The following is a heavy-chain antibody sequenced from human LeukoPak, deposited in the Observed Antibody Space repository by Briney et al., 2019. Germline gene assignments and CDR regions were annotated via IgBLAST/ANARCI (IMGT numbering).Heavy chain of an antibody. V-gene: IGHV3-21*01. CDR3: AREITYYSTYYYGSGNYDY. Sequence: PGGSLRLSCAASGFTFSSYAMSWVRQAPGKGLEWVSSISTSNSHIYYAESVKGRFTISRDNAKNSLYLQMNSLRAEDTAVYFYAREITYYSTYYYGSGNYDYWGQGTLVTVSS. D-gene: IGHD3-10*01. J-gene: IGHJ4*02. CDR1: GFTFSSYA. CDR2: ISTSNSHI.